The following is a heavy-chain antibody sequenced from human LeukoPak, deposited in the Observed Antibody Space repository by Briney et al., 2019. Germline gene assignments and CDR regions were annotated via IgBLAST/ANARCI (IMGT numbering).Heavy chain of an antibody. CDR2: IYTSGST. J-gene: IGHJ5*02. D-gene: IGHD2-2*01. CDR1: GGSISSYY. Sequence: SETLSLTCTVSGGSISSYYWSWIRQPAGKGLEWIGRIYTSGSTNYNPSLKSRVTMSVDTSKNQFSLKLSSVTAADTAVYYCARHHCSSTSCYYGVFYNWFDPWGQGTLVTVSS. V-gene: IGHV4-4*07. CDR3: ARHHCSSTSCYYGVFYNWFDP.